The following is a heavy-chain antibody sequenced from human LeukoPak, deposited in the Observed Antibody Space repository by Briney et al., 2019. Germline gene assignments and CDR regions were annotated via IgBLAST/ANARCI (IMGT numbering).Heavy chain of an antibody. D-gene: IGHD3-22*01. Sequence: GGSLRLFCAASGFTFSSYSMNWVRQAPGKGLEWVSSISSSSSYIYYADSVKGRFTISRDNAKNSLYLQMNSLRAEDTAVYYCARDGHYYDSSGYAYWGQGTLVTVSS. CDR1: GFTFSSYS. CDR3: ARDGHYYDSSGYAY. J-gene: IGHJ4*02. V-gene: IGHV3-21*01. CDR2: ISSSSSYI.